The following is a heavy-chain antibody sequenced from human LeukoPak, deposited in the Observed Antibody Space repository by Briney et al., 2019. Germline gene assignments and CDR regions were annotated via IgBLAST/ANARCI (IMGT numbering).Heavy chain of an antibody. D-gene: IGHD1-26*01. CDR3: AKDVGKWESLHFFDY. CDR2: ISGRGAST. J-gene: IGHJ4*02. Sequence: GGSLRLSCLTSGFTFSTNAMSWVRQAPGKGLEWISGISGRGASTFYADSVTGRFTISRDNSRNTLYLQMNSLRGDDTAVYYCAKDVGKWESLHFFDYWGQGTLVTVSS. CDR1: GFTFSTNA. V-gene: IGHV3-23*01.